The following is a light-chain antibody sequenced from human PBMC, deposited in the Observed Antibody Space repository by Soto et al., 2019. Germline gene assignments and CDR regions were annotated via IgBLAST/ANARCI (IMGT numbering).Light chain of an antibody. CDR2: DAS. CDR1: QSVSNDF. Sequence: EIVLTQSPGILSLSPGERATLSCRASQSVSNDFLAWYQQKPGQAPRLLIYDASTRAAGIPARFSGSGSWTEFTLTISNLQSDDSAVYYCQQYHKWPPITFGQGTRLEIK. V-gene: IGKV3-15*01. J-gene: IGKJ5*01. CDR3: QQYHKWPPIT.